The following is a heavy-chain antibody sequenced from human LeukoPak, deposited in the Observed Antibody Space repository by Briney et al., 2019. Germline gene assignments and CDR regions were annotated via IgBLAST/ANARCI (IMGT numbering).Heavy chain of an antibody. V-gene: IGHV3-53*05. CDR3: ARDRYSYGFYYYYMDV. CDR2: IYSGGST. D-gene: IGHD5-18*01. Sequence: GGSLRLSCTVSGFTVSSDSMNWVRQAPGKGLEWVSFIYSGGSTHYSDSVKGRFTISRDNSKNTLYLQMNSLRAEDTAVYYCARDRYSYGFYYYYMDVWGKGTTVTVSS. J-gene: IGHJ6*03. CDR1: GFTVSSDS.